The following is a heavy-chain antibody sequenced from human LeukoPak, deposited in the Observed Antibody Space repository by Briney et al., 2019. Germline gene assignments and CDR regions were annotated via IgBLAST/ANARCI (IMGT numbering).Heavy chain of an antibody. CDR3: AKVTGQWLVRGYFDY. CDR2: ISGSGGST. J-gene: IGHJ4*02. V-gene: IGHV3-23*01. D-gene: IGHD6-19*01. CDR1: GFTFSSYA. Sequence: GGSLRLSCAASGFTFSSYAMSWVRQAPGKGLEWVSAISGSGGSTYYADSVKGRFTISRDNSKNTLYLQMNSLRAEDTAVYYCAKVTGQWLVRGYFDYWGQGTLVTVSS.